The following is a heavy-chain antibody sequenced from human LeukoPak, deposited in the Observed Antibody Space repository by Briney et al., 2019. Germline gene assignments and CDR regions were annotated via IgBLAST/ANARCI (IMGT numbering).Heavy chain of an antibody. Sequence: PSETLSLTCAVYGGSFSGYYWSWIRQPPGKGLEWIGEINHSGSTNYNPSLKSRVTIPVDTSKNQLSLKLSAVTAADTAVYYCARRCSGGSCCDYWGQGTLVTVSS. CDR1: GGSFSGYY. CDR3: ARRCSGGSCCDY. J-gene: IGHJ4*02. V-gene: IGHV4-34*01. D-gene: IGHD2-15*01. CDR2: INHSGST.